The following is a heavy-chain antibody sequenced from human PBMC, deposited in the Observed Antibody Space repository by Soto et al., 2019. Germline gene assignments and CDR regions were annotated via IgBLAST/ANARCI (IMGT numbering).Heavy chain of an antibody. CDR3: ATMRRTDDSNAYTFDY. J-gene: IGHJ4*02. Sequence: PLETQSLNNTFSGFSLSRCCYYWRWISPPPGKGLEWIGYIYYTGTTYYNPSLKSRLPISVDTSKNQLSLKLSSVTAADTAVYYCATMRRTDDSNAYTFDYWGQGSLVTVSS. CDR1: GFSLSRCCYY. CDR2: IYYTGTT. D-gene: IGHD3-22*01. V-gene: IGHV4-30-4*01.